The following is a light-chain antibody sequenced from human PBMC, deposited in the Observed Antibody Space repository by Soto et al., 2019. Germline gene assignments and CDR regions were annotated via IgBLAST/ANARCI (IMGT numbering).Light chain of an antibody. J-gene: IGKJ1*01. CDR2: GAS. CDR3: HQYGSSGT. CDR1: QSVSNNY. V-gene: IGKV3-20*01. Sequence: GLSQSPGTLSLSPGERATLSCRASQSVSNNYLACYQQKPGQAPRLLIYGASNRATGIPDRFSGSGSGTDFTLTISRLEPDDFAVYYCHQYGSSGTFCQGTKVDIK.